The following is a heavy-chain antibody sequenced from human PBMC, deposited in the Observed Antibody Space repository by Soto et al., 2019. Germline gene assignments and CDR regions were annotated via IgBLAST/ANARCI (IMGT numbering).Heavy chain of an antibody. V-gene: IGHV3-23*01. J-gene: IGHJ6*01. CDR1: GFTFSAYS. D-gene: IGHD6-19*01. CDR3: ANGGQNSGPYYYSLAV. Sequence: RGGSLRLSCAASGFTFSAYSMSWVRQAPGKWLQWVSAISGGGGDTYYADSVKGRFTISRDNSNNTLYLLMHSLRAEDTAVYDCANGGQNSGPYYYSLAVLGQGTTVTVSS. CDR2: ISGGGGDT.